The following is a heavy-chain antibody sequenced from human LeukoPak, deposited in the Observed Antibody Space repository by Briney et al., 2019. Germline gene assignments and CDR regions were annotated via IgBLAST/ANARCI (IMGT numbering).Heavy chain of an antibody. CDR3: ARVATVHGKDY. CDR2: INPNSGGT. CDR1: GYTFTGYY. V-gene: IGHV1-2*02. D-gene: IGHD1-26*01. J-gene: IGHJ4*02. Sequence: ASVRVSCKASGYTFTGYYMHWVRQAPGQGLEWMGWINPNSGGTNYAQKFQGRATMTRNTSISTAYMELSRLRSDDTAVYYCARVATVHGKDYWGQGTLVTVSS.